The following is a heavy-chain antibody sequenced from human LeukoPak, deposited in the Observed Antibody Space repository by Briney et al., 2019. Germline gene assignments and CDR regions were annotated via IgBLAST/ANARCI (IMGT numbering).Heavy chain of an antibody. CDR3: ARQANAPSTIDY. J-gene: IGHJ4*02. Sequence: SETLSLTCTVSGGSISSSSYYWGWIRQPPGKGLEWIGRIYYSGSTYYNPSLKSRVTISVDTSKNQFSLRLSSVTAADTAVYYCARQANAPSTIDYWGQGTLVTVFS. D-gene: IGHD2-2*01. CDR2: IYYSGST. V-gene: IGHV4-39*01. CDR1: GGSISSSSYY.